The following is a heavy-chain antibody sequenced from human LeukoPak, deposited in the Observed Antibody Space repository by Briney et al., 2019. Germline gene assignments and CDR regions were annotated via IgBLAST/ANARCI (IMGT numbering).Heavy chain of an antibody. CDR2: IDPNNGDT. V-gene: IGHV1-2*02. J-gene: IGHJ3*02. Sequence: ASVKVSCKASAYTFTGYYLHWVRQAPGQGLEWMGWIDPNNGDTNYAQKIQGRVTMTRDRSISTAYMEVSRLTPDDTAVYYCARRSRNGLDAFDIWGLGTMVTVSS. D-gene: IGHD3/OR15-3a*01. CDR3: ARRSRNGLDAFDI. CDR1: AYTFTGYY.